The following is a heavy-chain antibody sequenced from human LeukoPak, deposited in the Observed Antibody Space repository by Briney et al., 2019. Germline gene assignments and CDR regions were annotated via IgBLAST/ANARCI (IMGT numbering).Heavy chain of an antibody. Sequence: SETLSLTCAVYGGSFSGYYWSWIRQPPGTGLKWIGEINHSGSTNYNPSLKSRVTISVDTSMNQFSLKLSSVTAADTAVYYCARWGSGWYWYGWFDPWGQGTLVTVSS. CDR2: INHSGST. D-gene: IGHD6-19*01. CDR3: ARWGSGWYWYGWFDP. CDR1: GGSFSGYY. V-gene: IGHV4-34*01. J-gene: IGHJ5*02.